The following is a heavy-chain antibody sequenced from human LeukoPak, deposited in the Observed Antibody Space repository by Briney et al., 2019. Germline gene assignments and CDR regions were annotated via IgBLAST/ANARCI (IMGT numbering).Heavy chain of an antibody. CDR2: ISSSSSYI. J-gene: IGHJ2*01. CDR1: GFTFSSYS. V-gene: IGHV3-21*01. Sequence: GGSLRLSCAASGFTFSSYSMNWVRQAPGKGLEWVSSISSSSSYIYYADSVKGRFTISRDNAKNSLYLQMNSLRAEDTAVHYCARDPTGFSYFDLWGRGTLVTVSS. CDR3: ARDPTGFSYFDL.